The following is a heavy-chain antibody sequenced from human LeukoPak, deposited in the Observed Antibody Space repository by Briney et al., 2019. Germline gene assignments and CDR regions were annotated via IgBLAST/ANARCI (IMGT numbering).Heavy chain of an antibody. D-gene: IGHD6-6*01. J-gene: IGHJ3*02. CDR1: GFTVSSNY. CDR2: IYGGGGT. Sequence: GGSLRLSCAASGFTVSSNYMNWVRQAPGKGLEWVSVIYGGGGTFYADAVKDRFSISRDNSKTTLFLHMNSLRADDTAVYYCARGKSSSSFAFDIWGQGTMVTVSS. V-gene: IGHV3-53*01. CDR3: ARGKSSSSFAFDI.